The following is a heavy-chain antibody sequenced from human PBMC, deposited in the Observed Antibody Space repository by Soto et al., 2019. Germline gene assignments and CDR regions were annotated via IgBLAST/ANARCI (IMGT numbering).Heavy chain of an antibody. CDR2: IYNSGNT. CDR1: GGSVSSGSYF. Sequence: QVQLQESGPGLVKPSETLSLTCNVSGGSVSSGSYFWSWIRQPPGKGLEWIGYIYNSGNTKYTPSLKSRVTISADTSKTQFSLKLSSVTAADTALYYCAREGRVATFDYWGQGSLVTVSS. CDR3: AREGRVATFDY. V-gene: IGHV4-61*01. D-gene: IGHD5-12*01. J-gene: IGHJ4*02.